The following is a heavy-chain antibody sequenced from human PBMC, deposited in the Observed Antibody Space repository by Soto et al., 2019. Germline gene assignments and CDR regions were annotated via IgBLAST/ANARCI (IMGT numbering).Heavy chain of an antibody. J-gene: IGHJ4*02. V-gene: IGHV4-39*01. Sequence: SETLSLTCTVSGGSISSSSYYWGWIRQPPGKGLEWIGSIYYSGSTYYNPSLKSRVTISVDTSKNQFSLKLSSVTAADTAVYYCATPGGSSGYYPGYYFDYWGQGTLVTVSS. CDR2: IYYSGST. CDR1: GGSISSSSYY. D-gene: IGHD3-22*01. CDR3: ATPGGSSGYYPGYYFDY.